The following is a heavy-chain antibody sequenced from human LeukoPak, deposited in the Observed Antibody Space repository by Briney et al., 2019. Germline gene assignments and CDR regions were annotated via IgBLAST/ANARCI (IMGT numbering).Heavy chain of an antibody. D-gene: IGHD3-22*01. J-gene: IGHJ4*02. Sequence: PSETLSLTCTVSGGSISSYYWSWIRQPPGKGLEWIGYVYYSGSTNYIPSLKSRVTISLDTSKNQFSLKLSSLIATDTAVYYCARINYYDSSGFYYDEYWGRGTLVTVSS. V-gene: IGHV4-59*01. CDR1: GGSISSYY. CDR2: VYYSGST. CDR3: ARINYYDSSGFYYDEY.